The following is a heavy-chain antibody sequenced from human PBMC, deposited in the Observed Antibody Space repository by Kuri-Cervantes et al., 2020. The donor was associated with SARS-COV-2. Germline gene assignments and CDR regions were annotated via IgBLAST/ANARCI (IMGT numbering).Heavy chain of an antibody. J-gene: IGHJ3*02. Sequence: ASVKVSCKASGYTFTSYYMHWVRQAPGQGPEWMGIINPSGGSTSYAQKFQGRVTMTRDTSTSTVYMELSSLRSEDTAVYYCARSISGITGTTAAFDIWGQGTMVTVSS. CDR3: ARSISGITGTTAAFDI. CDR1: GYTFTSYY. D-gene: IGHD1-20*01. V-gene: IGHV1-46*01. CDR2: INPSGGST.